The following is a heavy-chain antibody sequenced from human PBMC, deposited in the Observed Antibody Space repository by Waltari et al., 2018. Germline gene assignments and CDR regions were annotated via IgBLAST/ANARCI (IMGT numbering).Heavy chain of an antibody. V-gene: IGHV4-39*01. Sequence: VQLVESGGGLVKPGDSLRLACVASGFPFANACINWVRQAPGKGLEWVGIISYSGSTYYNPSLKSRVTISVDTSKNQFSLKLSSVTAADTAVYYCARLSYHIVTGYGWFDPWGLGTLVTVSS. CDR3: ARLSYHIVTGYGWFDP. J-gene: IGHJ5*02. CDR2: ISYSGST. D-gene: IGHD3-9*01. CDR1: GFPFANACIN.